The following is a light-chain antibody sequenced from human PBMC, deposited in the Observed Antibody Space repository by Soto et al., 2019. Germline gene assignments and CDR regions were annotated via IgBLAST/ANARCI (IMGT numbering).Light chain of an antibody. Sequence: DIQMTQSPSSLSASLGDRVAITCRASQSISNYLNWYQQKPGKAPKVLIYAASNLQSGVPSRFSGSGSGTDFALTISSLQPEDFATYYCQQGYSTPITFGQGTRLEIK. CDR2: AAS. J-gene: IGKJ5*01. V-gene: IGKV1-39*01. CDR3: QQGYSTPIT. CDR1: QSISNY.